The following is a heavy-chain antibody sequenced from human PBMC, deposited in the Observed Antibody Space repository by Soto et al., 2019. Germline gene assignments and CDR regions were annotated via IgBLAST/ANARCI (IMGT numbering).Heavy chain of an antibody. V-gene: IGHV4-4*07. Sequence: SDTLSLSCRVAGASISGFDWSWIRTSAGKGLEWIGRIYATGTTDYNPSLMSRVMMSVDTAKEQFSLMLRAVDAAETGVYFLVRDGTKALREWFDPWGQGISVPVSP. CDR2: IYATGTT. J-gene: IGHJ5*02. CDR1: GASISGFD. D-gene: IGHD1-26*01. CDR3: VRDGTKALREWFDP.